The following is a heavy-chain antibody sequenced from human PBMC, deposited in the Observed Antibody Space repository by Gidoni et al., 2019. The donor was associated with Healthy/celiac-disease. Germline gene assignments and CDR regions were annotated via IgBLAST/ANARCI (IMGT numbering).Heavy chain of an antibody. D-gene: IGHD6-6*01. V-gene: IGHV5-10-1*01. CDR2: IDPSDSYT. CDR3: ARSSYSISSSIAAPGDY. CDR1: GYSFTSYW. Sequence: EVQLVQSGAEVKKPGESLRISCKGSGYSFTSYWISWVRQMPGKGLEWMGRIDPSDSYTNYSPSFQGHVTISADKSISTAYLQWSSLKASDTAMYYCARSSYSISSSIAAPGDYWGQGTLVTVSS. J-gene: IGHJ4*02.